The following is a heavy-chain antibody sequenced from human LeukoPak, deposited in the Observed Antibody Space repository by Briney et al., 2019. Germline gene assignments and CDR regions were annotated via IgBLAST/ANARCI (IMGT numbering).Heavy chain of an antibody. V-gene: IGHV4-39*07. Sequence: TSETLSLTCTVSGGSISSSSYYWGWIRQPPGKGLEWIGSIYYSGSTYYNPSLKSRVTISVDTSKNQFSLKLSSVTAADTAVYYCARVKRVYSSGVAYDYWGQGTLVTVSS. CDR2: IYYSGST. J-gene: IGHJ4*02. D-gene: IGHD6-19*01. CDR3: ARVKRVYSSGVAYDY. CDR1: GGSISSSSYY.